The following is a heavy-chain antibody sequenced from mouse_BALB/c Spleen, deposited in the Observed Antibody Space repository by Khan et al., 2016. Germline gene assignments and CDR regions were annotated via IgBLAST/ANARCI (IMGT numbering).Heavy chain of an antibody. CDR3: ARSTGRGSWFAY. J-gene: IGHJ3*01. CDR1: GYTFSSYW. CDR2: ILPGSGST. Sequence: QVQLKQSGAELMKPGASVKISCKATGYTFSSYWIEWVKQRPGHGLEWIGEILPGSGSTNYNEKFKGKATFTADTSSNTAYMQLSSLTSEDSAVYDCARSTGRGSWFAYWGQGTLVTVSA. D-gene: IGHD4-1*02. V-gene: IGHV1-9*01.